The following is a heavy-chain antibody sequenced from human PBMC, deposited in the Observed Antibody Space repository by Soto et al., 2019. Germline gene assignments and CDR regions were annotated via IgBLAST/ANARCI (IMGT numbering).Heavy chain of an antibody. CDR2: INHSGST. CDR3: ASKDIVVVPAAADYYFDY. J-gene: IGHJ4*01. V-gene: IGHV4-34*01. D-gene: IGHD2-2*01. Sequence: LETLSLTCAVYGGYFSGYYWSWIRQPPGKGLEWIGEINHSGSTNYNPSLKSRVTISVDTSKNQFSLKLSSVTAADTAVYYCASKDIVVVPAAADYYFDYWGHGTLVTVSS. CDR1: GGYFSGYY.